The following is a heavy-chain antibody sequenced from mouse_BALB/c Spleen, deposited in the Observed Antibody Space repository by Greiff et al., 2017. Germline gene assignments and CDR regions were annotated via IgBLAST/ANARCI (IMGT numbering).Heavy chain of an antibody. Sequence: QVQLQQSGAELVRPGASVTLSCKASGYTFTDYEMHWVKQTPVHGLEWIGAIDPETGGTAYNQKFKGKATLTADKSSSTAYMELRSLTSEDSAVYYCTRSIYDGFAYWGQGTLVTVSA. J-gene: IGHJ3*01. D-gene: IGHD2-3*01. CDR1: GYTFTDYE. CDR2: IDPETGGT. V-gene: IGHV1-15*01. CDR3: TRSIYDGFAY.